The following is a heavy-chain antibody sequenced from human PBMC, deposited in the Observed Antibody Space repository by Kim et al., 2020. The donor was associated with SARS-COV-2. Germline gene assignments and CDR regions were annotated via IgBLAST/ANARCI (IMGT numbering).Heavy chain of an antibody. J-gene: IGHJ4*02. CDR3: ARDRRNTYDSSGYTPDY. CDR1: GYTFTSYG. CDR2: ISAYNGNT. Sequence: ASVKVSCKASGYTFTSYGISWVRQAPGQGLEWMGWISAYNGNTNYAQKLQGRVTMTTDTSTSTAYMELRSLRSDDTAVYYCARDRRNTYDSSGYTPDYWGQGTLVTVSS. D-gene: IGHD3-22*01. V-gene: IGHV1-18*01.